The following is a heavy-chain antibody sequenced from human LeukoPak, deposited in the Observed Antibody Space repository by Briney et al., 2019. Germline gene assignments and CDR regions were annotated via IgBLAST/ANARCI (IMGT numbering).Heavy chain of an antibody. CDR3: TTGLRYSSGWYKFY. Sequence: GGSLRLSCAASGFTFSNAWMSWVRQAPGKGLEWVGRIKSKTDGGTTDYAAPVKGRFAISRDDSKNTLYLQMNSLKTEDTAVYYCTTGLRYSSGWYKFYWGQGTLVTVSS. CDR2: IKSKTDGGTT. CDR1: GFTFSNAW. V-gene: IGHV3-15*01. D-gene: IGHD6-19*01. J-gene: IGHJ4*02.